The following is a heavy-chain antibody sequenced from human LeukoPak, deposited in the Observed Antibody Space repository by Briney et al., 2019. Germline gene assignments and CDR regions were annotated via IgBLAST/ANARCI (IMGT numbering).Heavy chain of an antibody. CDR1: GYTSTSYD. D-gene: IGHD3-22*01. CDR2: LDTNTGNA. V-gene: IGHV7-4-1*02. J-gene: IGHJ4*02. Sequence: GASVKVSCKASGYTSTSYDSNWVRQATGQALEWMGWLDTNTGNATYAQGFIGRFVFSLDTSVTTAYLQISSLKAEDTAVYYCARGYDTTGYFSYWGQGTLVTVSS. CDR3: ARGYDTTGYFSY.